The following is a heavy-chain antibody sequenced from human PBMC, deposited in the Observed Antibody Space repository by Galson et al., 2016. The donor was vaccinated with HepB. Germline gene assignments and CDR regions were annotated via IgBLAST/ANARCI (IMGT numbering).Heavy chain of an antibody. CDR1: GLTFSNYA. CDR3: AKEGRLGDGLDV. V-gene: IGHV3-23*01. J-gene: IGHJ6*02. D-gene: IGHD3-10*01. Sequence: SLRLSCAASGLTFSNYAMTWVRQAPGKGLEWVSSISGDTTTTYYADSVKGRFTISRDNSKNTLHLQINSLRAEDTAVYYCAKEGRLGDGLDVWGQGTTVTVSS. CDR2: ISGDTTTT.